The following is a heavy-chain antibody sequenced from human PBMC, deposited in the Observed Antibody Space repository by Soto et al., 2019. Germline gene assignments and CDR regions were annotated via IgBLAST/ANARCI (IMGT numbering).Heavy chain of an antibody. CDR2: ISWNSGSI. CDR3: AKDINGCSSTSCPDYYYGMDV. Sequence: EVQLLESGGDLIQPGGSLRLSCAASGFTFDDYAMHWVRQAPGKGLEWVSGISWNSGSIGYADSVKGRFTISRDNAKNSLYLQMNSLRAEDTALYYCAKDINGCSSTSCPDYYYGMDVWGQGTTVTVSS. D-gene: IGHD2-2*01. V-gene: IGHV3-9*01. J-gene: IGHJ6*02. CDR1: GFTFDDYA.